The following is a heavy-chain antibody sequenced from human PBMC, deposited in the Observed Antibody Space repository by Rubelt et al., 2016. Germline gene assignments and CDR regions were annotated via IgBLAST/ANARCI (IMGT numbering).Heavy chain of an antibody. V-gene: IGHV4-4*02. D-gene: IGHD5-12*01. CDR3: VRGVDPAKTGY. Sequence: QVQLQDSGPGLVKPSGTLSLTCAVSGGSISRGNWWSWVRQPPGKGLEWIGHLHPSGITNYNPSLQSRVAISVDTSNNQFSLKLSSVAAADTAVYFCVRGVDPAKTGYWGQGTLVTVSS. CDR1: GGSISRGNW. J-gene: IGHJ4*02. CDR2: LHPSGIT.